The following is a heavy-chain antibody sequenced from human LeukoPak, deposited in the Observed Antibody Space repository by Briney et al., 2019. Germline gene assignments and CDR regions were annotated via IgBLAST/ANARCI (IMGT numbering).Heavy chain of an antibody. CDR1: GGSISSSSYY. CDR3: ARSRRWELPSLVFDI. D-gene: IGHD1-26*01. CDR2: IYYSGST. V-gene: IGHV4-39*07. J-gene: IGHJ3*02. Sequence: PSETLSLTCTVSGGSISSSSYYWGWIRQPPGKGLEWIGSIYYSGSTYYNPSLKSRVTISVDTSKNQFSLKLSSVTAADTAVYYCARSRRWELPSLVFDIWGQGTMVTVSS.